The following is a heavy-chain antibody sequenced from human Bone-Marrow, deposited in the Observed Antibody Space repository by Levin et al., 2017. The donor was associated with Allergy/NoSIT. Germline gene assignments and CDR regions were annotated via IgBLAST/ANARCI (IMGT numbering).Heavy chain of an antibody. CDR2: TYYRSKWYN. CDR3: ARAQDTPMERGMDV. D-gene: IGHD5-18*01. CDR1: GDSVSRNSVA. J-gene: IGHJ6*02. Sequence: SETLSLTCAISGDSVSRNSVAWTWIRQSPSRGLEWLGRTYYRSKWYNEYAVSEKGRITIQPDTSKNQFSLQLNSVTPEDTAVYYCARAQDTPMERGMDVWGQGTTVTVSS. V-gene: IGHV6-1*01.